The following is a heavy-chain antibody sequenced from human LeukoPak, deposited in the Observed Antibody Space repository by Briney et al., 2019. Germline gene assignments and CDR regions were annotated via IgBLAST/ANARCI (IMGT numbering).Heavy chain of an antibody. V-gene: IGHV4-34*01. CDR1: GGSFSGYY. Sequence: SETLSLTCAVYGGSFSGYYWGWIRQPPGKGLEWIGSIYYSGSTYYNPSLKSRVTISVDTSKNQFSLKLSSVTAADTAVYYCARTPIYYFDNSGYYNWGQGTLVTVSA. CDR3: ARTPIYYFDNSGYYN. J-gene: IGHJ4*02. D-gene: IGHD3-22*01. CDR2: IYYSGST.